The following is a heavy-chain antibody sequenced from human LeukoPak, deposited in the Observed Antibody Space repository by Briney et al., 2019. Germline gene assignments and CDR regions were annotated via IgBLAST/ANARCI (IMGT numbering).Heavy chain of an antibody. Sequence: GASVKVSCKASGYTFTGYYMHWVRQAPGQGLEWMGWINPNSGGTNYAQKFQGRVTMTRDTSISTAYMELSRLRSDDTAVYYCARDGEQWLVKDASRGGYYYYGMDVWGQGTTVTVSS. J-gene: IGHJ6*02. CDR2: INPNSGGT. CDR3: ARDGEQWLVKDASRGGYYYYGMDV. D-gene: IGHD6-19*01. V-gene: IGHV1-2*02. CDR1: GYTFTGYY.